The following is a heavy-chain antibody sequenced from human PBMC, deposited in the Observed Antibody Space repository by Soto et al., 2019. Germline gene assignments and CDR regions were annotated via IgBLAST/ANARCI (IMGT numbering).Heavy chain of an antibody. CDR2: IYYSGST. CDR1: GVSISSGGHY. Sequence: QVQLQESGPGLVTPSQTLSLTCSVSGVSISSGGHYWTWLRQHPGKGPEWIGYIYYSGSTHYNPSIKRPVTLSVDTSKSQFHVRLSSVTAADTAVYYWSRESSTWDALDYWGQGTLVTVSS. J-gene: IGHJ4*02. D-gene: IGHD6-13*01. CDR3: SRESSTWDALDY. V-gene: IGHV4-31*01.